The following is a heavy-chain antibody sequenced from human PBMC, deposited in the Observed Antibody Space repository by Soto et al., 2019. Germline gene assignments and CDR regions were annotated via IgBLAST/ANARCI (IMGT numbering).Heavy chain of an antibody. CDR1: GGSLSGDY. CDR2: VKDGGHT. V-gene: IGHV4-34*01. D-gene: IGHD5-12*01. J-gene: IGHJ4*01. Sequence: SETLSLTCAVTGGSLSGDYWSWIRQPPGKGLEWIGEVKDGGHTNYSPSLRGRVTISSDTSNNQFSLRLNSVTAADTGVYYCARGQEGVVATHWDHGSLVT. CDR3: ARGQEGVVATH.